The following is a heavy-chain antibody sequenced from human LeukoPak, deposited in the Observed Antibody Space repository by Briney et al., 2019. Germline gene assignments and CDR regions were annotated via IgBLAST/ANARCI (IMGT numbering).Heavy chain of an antibody. CDR2: IYTSGST. CDR1: GGSISSGSYY. Sequence: SQTLSLTCTVSGGSISSGSYYWSWIRQPAGKGLEWIGRIYTSGSTNYNPSLKSRVTISVDRSKNQFSLKLSSVTAADTAVFYCASGGAAAGWDYWGQGTLVTVSS. CDR3: ASGGAAAGWDY. V-gene: IGHV4-61*02. J-gene: IGHJ4*02. D-gene: IGHD6-13*01.